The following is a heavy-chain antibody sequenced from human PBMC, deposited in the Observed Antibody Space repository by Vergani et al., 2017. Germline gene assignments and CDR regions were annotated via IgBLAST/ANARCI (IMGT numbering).Heavy chain of an antibody. CDR2: ISWNSGSI. V-gene: IGHV3-9*01. Sequence: EVQLVESGGGLVQPGRSLRLSCAASGFTFDDYAMHWVRQAPGKGLEWVSGISWNSGSIGYADSVKGRFTISRDNAKNSLYLQMNSLRAEDTALYYCAKAQYSSGWSACDIWGQGTMVTVSS. D-gene: IGHD6-19*01. CDR1: GFTFDDYA. J-gene: IGHJ3*02. CDR3: AKAQYSSGWSACDI.